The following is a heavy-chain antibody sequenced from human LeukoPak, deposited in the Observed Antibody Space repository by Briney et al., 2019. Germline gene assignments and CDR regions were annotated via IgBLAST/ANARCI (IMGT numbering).Heavy chain of an antibody. CDR2: IYYSGSP. J-gene: IGHJ3*01. Sequence: SETLTLTCTVSGGSSNSYYWNWIRQPPGKGLELIGYIYYSGSPTYNPSLKSRVTISVDTSKNQFSLQLSSVTAADTAVYYCAGDVMSTALDAFDVWGQGTMVTVSS. CDR1: GGSSNSYY. CDR3: AGDVMSTALDAFDV. V-gene: IGHV4-59*01. D-gene: IGHD1-1*01.